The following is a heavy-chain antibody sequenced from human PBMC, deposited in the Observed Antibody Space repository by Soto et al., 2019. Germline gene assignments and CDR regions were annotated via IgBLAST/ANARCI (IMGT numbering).Heavy chain of an antibody. CDR3: ARDTASKDYDSHSYYPHFDS. V-gene: IGHV4-34*01. D-gene: IGHD3-22*01. Sequence: SETLSLTCDVFNGSFSGYYWSWIRQPPGKGLEWIGEITNSGYTNYNPSLKNRVTILIDRSKNHFSLKVTSVTAADTAVYYCARDTASKDYDSHSYYPHFDSWGQGALVTVSS. CDR1: NGSFSGYY. CDR2: ITNSGYT. J-gene: IGHJ5*01.